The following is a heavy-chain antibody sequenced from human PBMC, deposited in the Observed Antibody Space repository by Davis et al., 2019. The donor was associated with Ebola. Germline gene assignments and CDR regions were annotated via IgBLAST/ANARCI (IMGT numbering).Heavy chain of an antibody. J-gene: IGHJ6*02. CDR2: ISSSSTYI. Sequence: GESLKISCAASGFTFSSYSMNWVRQAPGKGLEWVSSISSSSTYIYYADSVKGRFTISRDNAKNSLYLQMNSLRAEDTAVYYCARDFLMSTISLTYYSGMDVWGQGTTVTVSS. CDR1: GFTFSSYS. D-gene: IGHD3-16*01. V-gene: IGHV3-21*01. CDR3: ARDFLMSTISLTYYSGMDV.